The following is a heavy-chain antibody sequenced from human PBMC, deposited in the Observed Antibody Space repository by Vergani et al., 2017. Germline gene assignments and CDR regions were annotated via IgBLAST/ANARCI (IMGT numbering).Heavy chain of an antibody. J-gene: IGHJ4*02. V-gene: IGHV4-39*01. CDR3: ARHNRRASGSYWAY. CDR2: IYYSGST. D-gene: IGHD1-26*01. Sequence: QLQLQESGPGLVKPSETLSLTCTVSGGSISSSSYYWGWIRQPPGKGLEWIGSIYYSGSTYYNPSLKSRVTISVDTSKNQFSLKLSSVTAADTAVYYCARHNRRASGSYWAYWGQGTLVTVSS. CDR1: GGSISSSSYY.